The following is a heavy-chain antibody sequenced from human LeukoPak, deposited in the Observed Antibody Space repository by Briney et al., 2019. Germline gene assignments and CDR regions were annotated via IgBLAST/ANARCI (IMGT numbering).Heavy chain of an antibody. CDR1: GGTFSSYA. D-gene: IGHD6-6*01. CDR3: AREYTRIAARQAFDI. Sequence: SVKVSCKASGGTFSSYAISWVRQAPGQGLEWMGGIIPIFGTANYAQKFQGRVTITADESTSTAYMELSSLRSDDTAVYYCAREYTRIAARQAFDIWGQGTMVTVSS. CDR2: IIPIFGTA. V-gene: IGHV1-69*13. J-gene: IGHJ3*02.